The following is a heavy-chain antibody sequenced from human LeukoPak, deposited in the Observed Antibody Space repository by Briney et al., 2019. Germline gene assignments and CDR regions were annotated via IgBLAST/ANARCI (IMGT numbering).Heavy chain of an antibody. D-gene: IGHD2-15*01. CDR1: GFTVSSNY. J-gene: IGHJ2*01. V-gene: IGHV3-53*01. CDR3: ASDFRCSGGSCYYWYFDL. CDR2: IYSGGST. Sequence: PGGSLRLSCAASGFTVSSNYMSWVRQAPGKALEWVSVIYSGGSTYYADSVKGRFTISRDNSKNTLYLQMNSLRAEDTAVYYCASDFRCSGGSCYYWYFDLWGRGTLVTVSS.